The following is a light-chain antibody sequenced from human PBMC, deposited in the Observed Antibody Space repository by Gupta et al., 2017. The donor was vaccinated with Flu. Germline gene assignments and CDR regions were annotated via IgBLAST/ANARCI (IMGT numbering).Light chain of an antibody. Sequence: ESVLTQSPGTLSLSPGERATLSCRASQSVSSSYLAWYQQKPGQAPRLLIYGASSRATGIPDRCSGSGSGTDFTLTISRLEPEDVAVYYCQQYGSSPLTFGGGTKVEIK. CDR2: GAS. V-gene: IGKV3-20*01. J-gene: IGKJ4*01. CDR3: QQYGSSPLT. CDR1: QSVSSSY.